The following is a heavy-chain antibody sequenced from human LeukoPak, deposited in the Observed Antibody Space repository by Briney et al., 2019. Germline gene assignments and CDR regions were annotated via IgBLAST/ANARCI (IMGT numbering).Heavy chain of an antibody. CDR1: GGSFSGYY. V-gene: IGHV4-34*01. Sequence: SETLSLTCAVYGGSFSGYYWSWIRQPPGKGLEWIGEINHSGSTNYNPSLKSRVTISVDKSKNQFTLKLSSVTAADTAVYYCARRHDRLQWFGGLLRGPLDYWGQGTLVTVSS. J-gene: IGHJ4*02. CDR3: ARRHDRLQWFGGLLRGPLDY. D-gene: IGHD3-10*01. CDR2: INHSGST.